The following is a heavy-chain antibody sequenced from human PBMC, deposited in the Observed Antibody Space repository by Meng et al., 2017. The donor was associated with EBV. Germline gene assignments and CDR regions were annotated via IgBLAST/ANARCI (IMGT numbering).Heavy chain of an antibody. CDR3: ASAEHYGDYVFEY. V-gene: IGHV1-69*01. Sequence: QGQLVQAGAEVKKPGASVKVSCKASGYTFTSYYMHWVRQAPGQGLEWMGGIIPLFHTTNYAQKFQGRLHIIADESSATTYMELSSLRSEDTAIYYCASAEHYGDYVFEYWGQGTLVTVSS. CDR2: IIPLFHTT. D-gene: IGHD4-17*01. J-gene: IGHJ4*02. CDR1: GYTFTSYY.